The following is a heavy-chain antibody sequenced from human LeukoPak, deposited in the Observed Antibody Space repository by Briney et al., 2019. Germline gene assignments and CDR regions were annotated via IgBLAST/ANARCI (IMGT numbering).Heavy chain of an antibody. V-gene: IGHV4-34*01. CDR1: GGSFSGYY. J-gene: IGHJ4*02. Sequence: PSETLSLTCAVYGGSFSGYYWSWIRQPPGKGLEWIGEINYSGSTNYNPSLKSRVTISVDTSKNQFSLKLSSVTAADTAVYYCARSRWLQFPFDYWGQGTLVTVSS. CDR2: INYSGST. CDR3: ARSRWLQFPFDY. D-gene: IGHD5-24*01.